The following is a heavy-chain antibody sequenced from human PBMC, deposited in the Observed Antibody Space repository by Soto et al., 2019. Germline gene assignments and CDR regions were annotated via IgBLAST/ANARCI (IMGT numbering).Heavy chain of an antibody. D-gene: IGHD1-1*01. Sequence: QVHLVQSGAEVKKPGASVKVSCKGSGYAFTTYGITWVRQAPGQGLEWMGWISAHNGNTNYAQKLQDRVTVTRDTSTRTAYTELRSRRSDDTAVDYCARGRYGHYWGQGALVTVSS. CDR3: ARGRYGHY. CDR1: GYAFTTYG. V-gene: IGHV1-18*01. J-gene: IGHJ4*02. CDR2: ISAHNGNT.